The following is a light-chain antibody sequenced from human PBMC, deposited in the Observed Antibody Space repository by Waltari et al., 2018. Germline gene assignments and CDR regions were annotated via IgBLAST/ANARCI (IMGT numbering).Light chain of an antibody. J-gene: IGKJ1*01. CDR3: QHHFRLPAT. CDR1: QNIGHN. V-gene: IGKV3-20*01. CDR2: ASS. Sequence: IVLTQSPGTLSLSPGGRATLSCRASQNIGHNLACYQQNPGQAPRLLIYASSTRAAGIPDRFSGSGSGADFSLTITRLEPDDFAVYYCQHHFRLPATFGQGTKV.